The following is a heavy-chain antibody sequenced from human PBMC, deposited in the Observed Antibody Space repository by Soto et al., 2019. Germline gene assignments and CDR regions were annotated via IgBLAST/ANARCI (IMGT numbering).Heavy chain of an antibody. CDR2: IIPILGIA. J-gene: IGHJ6*03. CDR1: GGTFSSYT. V-gene: IGHV1-69*02. D-gene: IGHD2-15*01. CDR3: AIPQGSSYYYYYMDV. Sequence: SVKVSCKASGGTFSSYTISWVRQAPGQGLEWMGRIIPILGIANYAQKFQGRVTITADKSTSTAYMELSSLRSEDTAVYYCAIPQGSSYYYYYMDVWGKGTTVTVSS.